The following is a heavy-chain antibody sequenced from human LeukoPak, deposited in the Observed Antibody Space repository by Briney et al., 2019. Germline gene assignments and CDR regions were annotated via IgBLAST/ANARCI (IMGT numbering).Heavy chain of an antibody. CDR2: IYSSGST. J-gene: IGHJ4*02. V-gene: IGHV4-4*07. Sequence: SETLSLTCTVSGGSISGNYWTWIRQPAGKGLEWIGRIYSSGSTNYNPSLKSRVTISVDTSKNQFSLKLSSVTAADTAVYYCARDGRWGYDYWGQGTLVTVSS. D-gene: IGHD5-24*01. CDR3: ARDGRWGYDY. CDR1: GGSISGNY.